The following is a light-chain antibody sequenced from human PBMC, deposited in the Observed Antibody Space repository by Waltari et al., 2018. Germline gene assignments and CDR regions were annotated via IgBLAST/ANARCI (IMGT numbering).Light chain of an antibody. CDR3: ASWDSSLSAAGV. CDR2: YDN. V-gene: IGLV1-51*01. CDR1: NSNIGNNY. J-gene: IGLJ3*02. Sequence: QSVLTQPPSVSAAPGQKVTISCSGGNSNIGNNYVSWYQKFPGRAPRLIIFYDNARTAGIPDRYSGAKSGTSATLAITGLQSGDEADYYCASWDSSLSAAGVFGGGTRLTVL.